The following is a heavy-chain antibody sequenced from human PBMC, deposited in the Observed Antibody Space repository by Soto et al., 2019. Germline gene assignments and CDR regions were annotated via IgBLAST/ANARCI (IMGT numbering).Heavy chain of an antibody. D-gene: IGHD1-20*01. CDR2: IIPIFGTA. CDR1: GGTFSSYA. V-gene: IGHV1-69*13. J-gene: IGHJ6*02. CDR3: ARDNWNDGYYYYYGMDV. Sequence: GASGKVSCKASGGTFSSYAISWVRQAPGQGLEWMGGIIPIFGTANYAQKFQGRVTITADESTSTAYMELSSLRSEDTAVYYCARDNWNDGYYYYYGMDVWGQGTTVTVSS.